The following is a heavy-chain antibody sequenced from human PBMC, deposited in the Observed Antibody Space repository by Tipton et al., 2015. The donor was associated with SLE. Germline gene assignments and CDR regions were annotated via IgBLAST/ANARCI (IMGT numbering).Heavy chain of an antibody. CDR1: GFTFSSYA. CDR2: ISYDGSNK. CDR3: ATHDFWSGPEYFDL. Sequence: SLRLSCAASGFTFSSYAMHWVRQAPGKGLEWVAVISYDGSNKYYADSVKGRFTISRDNSKNTLYLQMNSLRAEDTAVYYCATHDFWSGPEYFDLWGRGTLVTVSS. J-gene: IGHJ2*01. D-gene: IGHD3-3*01. V-gene: IGHV3-30*04.